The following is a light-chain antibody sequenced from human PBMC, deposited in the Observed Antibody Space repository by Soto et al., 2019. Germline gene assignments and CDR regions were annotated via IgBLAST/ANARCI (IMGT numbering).Light chain of an antibody. Sequence: EVVMTQSPATLSVSPGERVTLSCRASESVNRNLAWYHQKPGQGPSLLIYYASTRPTGVPDRFTGSGSGTEFTLTISSLQSEDFGVYHCQQYSNWPPTFGPGTKVEIK. CDR2: YAS. CDR3: QQYSNWPPT. CDR1: ESVNRN. J-gene: IGKJ3*01. V-gene: IGKV3-15*01.